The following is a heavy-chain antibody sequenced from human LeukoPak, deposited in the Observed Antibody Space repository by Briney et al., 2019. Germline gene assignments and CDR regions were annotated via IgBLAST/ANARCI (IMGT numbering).Heavy chain of an antibody. V-gene: IGHV3-21*04. CDR1: GFAFESFT. CDR3: AKGLFSAYDKYLDS. D-gene: IGHD5-12*01. Sequence: GGSLRLPCAGSGFAFESFTMTWVRQAPGKGLEWVSLISATSSDINYAESVRGRFTISRDNAKNSLFLQMDSLRVEDTAIYYCAKGLFSAYDKYLDSWGQGTVVTVSS. J-gene: IGHJ4*02. CDR2: ISATSSDI.